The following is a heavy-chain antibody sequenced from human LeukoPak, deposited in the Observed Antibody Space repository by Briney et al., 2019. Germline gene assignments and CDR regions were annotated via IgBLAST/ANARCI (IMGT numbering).Heavy chain of an antibody. CDR3: ARDDYGVFDAFDV. CDR1: GGSISSHY. CDR2: IYNSGST. V-gene: IGHV4-59*08. Sequence: SETLSPTCTVSGGSISSHYWSWIRQPPGKGLEWIGYIYNSGSTNYNPSLKSRVTISLDTSKNQFSLHLTSVTAADTAVYFCARDDYGVFDAFDVWGQGTVVTVSS. D-gene: IGHD3-16*01. J-gene: IGHJ3*01.